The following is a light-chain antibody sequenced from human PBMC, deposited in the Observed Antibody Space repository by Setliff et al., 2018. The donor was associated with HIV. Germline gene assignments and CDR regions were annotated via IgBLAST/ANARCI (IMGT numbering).Light chain of an antibody. Sequence: QSALTQPASVSVSPGQSITISCTGDSSDVGGYNYVSWYQQHPGKAPKLMIYEVSTRPSGVSNRFSGSKSGNTASLTIAGLQAEDEADYYCSSYTSSSTLLYVFGTGTKVTVL. CDR2: EVS. V-gene: IGLV2-14*01. CDR1: SSDVGGYNY. CDR3: SSYTSSSTLLYV. J-gene: IGLJ1*01.